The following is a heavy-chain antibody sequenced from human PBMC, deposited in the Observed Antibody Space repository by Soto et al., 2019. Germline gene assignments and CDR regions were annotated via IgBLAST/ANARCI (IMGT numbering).Heavy chain of an antibody. V-gene: IGHV3-48*02. CDR3: ARDIVVVPAAMELGYYYYGMDV. Sequence: GGSLRLSCAASGFTFSSYSMNWVRQAPGKGLEWVSYISSSSSTIYYADSVKGRFTISRDNAKNSLYLQMNSLRDEDTAVYYCARDIVVVPAAMELGYYYYGMDVWGQGTTVTVSS. CDR2: ISSSSSTI. CDR1: GFTFSSYS. J-gene: IGHJ6*02. D-gene: IGHD2-2*01.